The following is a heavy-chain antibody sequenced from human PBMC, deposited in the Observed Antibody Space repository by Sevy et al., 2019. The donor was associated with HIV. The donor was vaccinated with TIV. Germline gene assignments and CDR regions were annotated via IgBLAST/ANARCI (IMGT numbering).Heavy chain of an antibody. Sequence: ASVKVSCKTSASTFTAYYRHWLRQAPGQGLEWMGWINPNSDGTKYAQRFQGRVSMTADTSISTAYMELSRLTSDDTAVYYCARDRVIFGGGGGLDVWGQGTTVTVSS. J-gene: IGHJ6*02. V-gene: IGHV1-2*02. D-gene: IGHD3-3*02. CDR1: ASTFTAYY. CDR2: INPNSDGT. CDR3: ARDRVIFGGGGGLDV.